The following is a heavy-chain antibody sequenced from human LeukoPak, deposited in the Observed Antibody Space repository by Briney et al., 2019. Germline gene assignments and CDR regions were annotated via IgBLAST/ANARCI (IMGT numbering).Heavy chain of an antibody. Sequence: PSETLSLTCTVSGGSISSSSYYWGWIRQPPGKGLEWIGSIYYSGSTYYNPSLKSRVTISVDTSKNQFSLKLSSVTAADTAVYYCAREGGSGYYPDYFDYWGQGTLVTVSS. CDR1: GGSISSSSYY. CDR2: IYYSGST. D-gene: IGHD3-22*01. V-gene: IGHV4-39*07. J-gene: IGHJ4*02. CDR3: AREGGSGYYPDYFDY.